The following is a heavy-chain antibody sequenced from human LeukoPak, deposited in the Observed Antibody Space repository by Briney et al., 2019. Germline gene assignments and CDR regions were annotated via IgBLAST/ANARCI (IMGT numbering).Heavy chain of an antibody. CDR3: ARGPPGISYPLVY. V-gene: IGHV3-72*01. D-gene: IGHD1-26*01. Sequence: GGSLRLSCAASGFTFSDHYMDWVRQTPGKGLEWVGRTRNKANSYTTEYAASVKGRFTISRDDSKNSLYLQMNSLKTEDTAVYYCARGPPGISYPLVYWGQGTLVTVSS. CDR2: TRNKANSYTT. CDR1: GFTFSDHY. J-gene: IGHJ4*02.